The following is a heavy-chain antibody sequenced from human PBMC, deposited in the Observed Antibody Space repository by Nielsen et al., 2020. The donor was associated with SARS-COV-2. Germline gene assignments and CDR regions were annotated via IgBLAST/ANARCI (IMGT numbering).Heavy chain of an antibody. V-gene: IGHV1-69*13. CDR1: GGTFSSYA. CDR2: IIPIFGTA. CDR3: ARGEGWLAPDAFDI. D-gene: IGHD6-19*01. J-gene: IGHJ3*02. Sequence: SVQVSCKASGGTFSSYAISWVRQAPGQGLEWMGGIIPIFGTANYAQKFQGRVTITADESTSTAHMELSSLRSEDTAVYYCARGEGWLAPDAFDIWGQGTMVTVSS.